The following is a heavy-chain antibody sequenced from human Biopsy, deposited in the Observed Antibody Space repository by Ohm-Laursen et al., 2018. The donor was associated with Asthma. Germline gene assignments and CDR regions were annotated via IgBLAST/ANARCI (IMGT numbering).Heavy chain of an antibody. D-gene: IGHD2-21*02. CDR3: ARGISRVTGLFDHFDS. V-gene: IGHV4-59*01. CDR2: IYYSGST. CDR1: GVSISSDY. Sequence: TLSLTCTVSGVSISSDYWSWIRQPPGKGLEWIGHIYYSGSTNYQPFLKSRVTISVDTSKNQFSLKLRSVTAADAAVYYCARGISRVTGLFDHFDSWGQGTLVTVSS. J-gene: IGHJ4*02.